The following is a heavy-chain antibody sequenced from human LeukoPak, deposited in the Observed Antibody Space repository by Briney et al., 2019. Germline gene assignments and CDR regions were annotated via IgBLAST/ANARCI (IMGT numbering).Heavy chain of an antibody. J-gene: IGHJ4*02. CDR1: GGSFSGYY. CDR3: ARGRLSAMDY. V-gene: IGHV4-34*01. Sequence: SETLSLTCAVYGGSFSGYYWSWIRQPPGKGLEWIGEINHSGSTTYNPSLKSRVTISVDTSKNQFSRKLSSVTAADTAVYYCARGRLSAMDYWGKGTLVTVSS. CDR2: INHSGST. D-gene: IGHD5-18*01.